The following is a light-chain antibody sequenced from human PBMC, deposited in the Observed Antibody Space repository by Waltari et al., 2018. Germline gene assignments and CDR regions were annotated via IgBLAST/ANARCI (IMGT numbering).Light chain of an antibody. J-gene: IGLJ2*01. Sequence: SYVVTQSPSVSVAPGETARITCGGANIGSKGVHWYQKRPGQAPVLVISYDSDRPSGIPERFSGSNSGNTATLTISWVEADDEADYYCLVWHSTTDHHGVFGGGTKLTVL. CDR2: YDS. CDR1: NIGSKG. CDR3: LVWHSTTDHHGV. V-gene: IGLV3-21*04.